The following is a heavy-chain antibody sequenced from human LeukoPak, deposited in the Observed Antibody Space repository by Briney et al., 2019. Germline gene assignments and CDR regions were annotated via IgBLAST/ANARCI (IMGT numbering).Heavy chain of an antibody. CDR1: GYTFTGYY. V-gene: IGHV1-2*02. J-gene: IGHJ6*02. CDR2: INPNSGGT. CDR3: ARDPDRCSGGSCYSEYYYYGMDV. D-gene: IGHD2-15*01. Sequence: ASVKVSCKATGYTFTGYYMHWVRQARGQGLEWMGWINPNSGGTNYAQKFQGRVTMTRDTSISTAYMELSRLRSDDTAVYYCARDPDRCSGGSCYSEYYYYGMDVWGQGTTVTVSS.